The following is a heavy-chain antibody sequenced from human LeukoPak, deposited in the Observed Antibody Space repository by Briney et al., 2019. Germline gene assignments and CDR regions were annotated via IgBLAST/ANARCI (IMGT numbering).Heavy chain of an antibody. CDR2: IYHSGNT. CDR1: GYSIRSNYL. J-gene: IGHJ4*02. CDR3: ARVVPVGGNDY. D-gene: IGHD4-23*01. Sequence: PSETLSLTCAVSGYSIRSNYLWGWVRPPPGKRLEWIATIYHSGNTYYNPSLRSRVTMSVDTFKNQFSLKVTSVTAADTAVYYCARVVPVGGNDYWGQGILVTVSS. V-gene: IGHV4-38-2*01.